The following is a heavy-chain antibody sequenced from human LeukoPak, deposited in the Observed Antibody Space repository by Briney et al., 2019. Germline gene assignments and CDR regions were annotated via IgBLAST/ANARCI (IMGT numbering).Heavy chain of an antibody. D-gene: IGHD4-17*01. J-gene: IGHJ4*02. V-gene: IGHV1-18*01. CDR1: GYTFTSHG. Sequence: ASVKVSCKASGYTFTSHGISWVRQAPGQGLEWMGWISTYNGNTNYAQKLQGRVSMTTDTSTSTAYMDLRSLRSEDTAVYYCARDLSGYGDYNYWGQGTLVTVSS. CDR3: ARDLSGYGDYNY. CDR2: ISTYNGNT.